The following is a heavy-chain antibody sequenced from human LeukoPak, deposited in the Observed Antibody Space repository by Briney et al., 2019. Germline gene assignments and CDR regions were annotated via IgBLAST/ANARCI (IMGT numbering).Heavy chain of an antibody. CDR2: IYYSGST. CDR1: GVSLSGHY. Sequence: SETLSLPCTVSGVSLSGHYWTWIRQPPGKGLEWIGYIYYSGSTSYNPSLKSRVTMSLDTSKNQFSLKLSSVTAADTAVYYCARTTGYSSSWHDYWGQGILVTISS. V-gene: IGHV4-59*11. CDR3: ARTTGYSSSWHDY. J-gene: IGHJ4*02. D-gene: IGHD6-13*01.